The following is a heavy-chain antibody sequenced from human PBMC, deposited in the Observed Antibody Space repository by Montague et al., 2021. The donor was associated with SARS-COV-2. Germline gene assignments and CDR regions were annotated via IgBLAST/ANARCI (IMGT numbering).Heavy chain of an antibody. CDR2: IYYSRST. CDR3: ARQKMGSVTIFGVVMHYRWCDP. Sequence: SETLSLTCTVSGGSISSSSYYWGWIRQPPGKGLEWIGNIYYSRSTYYNPSLKSRVTISVDTSKNQFSLKLSSVTAADTAVYYCARQKMGSVTIFGVVMHYRWCDPWGQGTLVTVSS. J-gene: IGHJ5*02. V-gene: IGHV4-39*01. CDR1: GGSISSSSYY. D-gene: IGHD3-3*01.